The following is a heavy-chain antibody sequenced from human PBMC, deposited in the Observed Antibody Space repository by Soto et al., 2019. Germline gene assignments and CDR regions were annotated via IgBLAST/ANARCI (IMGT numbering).Heavy chain of an antibody. CDR1: GYTFTSYA. CDR3: AGPLYADYFDY. CDR2: VNAGNGYT. J-gene: IGHJ4*02. Sequence: QVQLVQSGAEVKKPGASVKVSCKASGYTFTSYALHWVLQAPGQRLEWMGWVNAGNGYTKYSQNFQGRLTITRDTSATPCYMELSGLRSEDTAVYYCAGPLYADYFDYWGQGTLVTVSS. D-gene: IGHD4-17*01. V-gene: IGHV1-3*01.